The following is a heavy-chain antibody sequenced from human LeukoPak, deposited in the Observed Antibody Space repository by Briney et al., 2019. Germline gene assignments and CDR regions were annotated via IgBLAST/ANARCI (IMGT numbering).Heavy chain of an antibody. CDR2: IASDGSST. V-gene: IGHV3-74*01. J-gene: IGHJ4*02. D-gene: IGHD4-23*01. CDR1: GFTFSYHW. Sequence: PGGSLRLSCTASGFTFSYHWMHWVRQVPGKGLVWVSRIASDGSSTTYADSVKGRFSISRDNAKNTLYLQMNSLRVEDTAVYYCARGRPHGNDYWGQGTLVTVSS. CDR3: ARGRPHGNDY.